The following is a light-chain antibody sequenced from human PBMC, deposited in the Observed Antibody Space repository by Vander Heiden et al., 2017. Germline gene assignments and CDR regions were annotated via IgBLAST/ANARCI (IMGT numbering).Light chain of an antibody. J-gene: IGLJ2*01. CDR1: NSNTRAGYD. V-gene: IGLV1-40*01. CDR2: SFA. CDR3: HSYDRRLGAAV. Sequence: HSVLTQPPSVSGAPGQTITISCGGGNSNTRAGYDVHWYRQLPQTAPKLLIYSFANRPSGVPDRFSGSKSGSSASLAITGLQADDVATYYCHSYDRRLGAAVFGGGTNLTVL.